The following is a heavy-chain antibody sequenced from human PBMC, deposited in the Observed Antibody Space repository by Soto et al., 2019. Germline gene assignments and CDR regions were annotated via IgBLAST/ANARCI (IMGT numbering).Heavy chain of an antibody. D-gene: IGHD3-9*01. CDR2: IYYTGNT. Sequence: SETLSLTCNVSGGSISNSNYYWGWIRQPPGKGLEWIGSIYYTGNTYYNPSLKSRVTISVDTSKNQFSLKLDSVTAADTAVYYCAGLNDVLTGYRYFDYWGQGTLVTVSS. J-gene: IGHJ4*02. V-gene: IGHV4-39*01. CDR3: AGLNDVLTGYRYFDY. CDR1: GGSISNSNYY.